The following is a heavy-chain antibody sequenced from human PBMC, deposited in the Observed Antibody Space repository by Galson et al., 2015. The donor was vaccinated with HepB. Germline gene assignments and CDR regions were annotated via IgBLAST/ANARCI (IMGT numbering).Heavy chain of an antibody. CDR1: GGTFSSYA. J-gene: IGHJ6*02. CDR2: IIPIFGTA. D-gene: IGHD3-10*01. V-gene: IGHV1-69*13. CDR3: AGAEKWFGELLYYGMDV. Sequence: SVKVSCKASGGTFSSYAISWVRQAPGQGLEWMGGIIPIFGTANYAQKFQGRVTITADESTSTAYMELSSLRSEDTAVYYCAGAEKWFGELLYYGMDVWGQGTTVTVSS.